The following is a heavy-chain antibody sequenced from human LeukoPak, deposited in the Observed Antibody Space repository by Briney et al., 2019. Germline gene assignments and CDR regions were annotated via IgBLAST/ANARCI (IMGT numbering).Heavy chain of an antibody. CDR1: GYTFTSYY. J-gene: IGHJ4*02. Sequence: ASVKVSCKASGYTFTSYYMHWVRQAPGQGLEWMGWINPNSGGTNYAQKFQGRVTMTRDTSISTAYMELSRLRSDDTAVYYCARVTSGTGDYFDYWGQGTLVTVSS. CDR3: ARVTSGTGDYFDY. D-gene: IGHD7-27*01. V-gene: IGHV1-2*02. CDR2: INPNSGGT.